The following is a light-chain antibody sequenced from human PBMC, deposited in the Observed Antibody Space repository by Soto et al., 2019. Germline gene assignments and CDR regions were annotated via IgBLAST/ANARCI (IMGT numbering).Light chain of an antibody. J-gene: IGLJ1*01. CDR3: CSFAGSYSYV. CDR2: DVT. CDR1: SSAVDRYDY. V-gene: IGLV2-11*01. Sequence: QSVLTQPRSVSASPGQSVTISCTGTSSAVDRYDYFSWYQQHPGKAPKLIVYDVTERPSGAPDRFSGSKSGNTPSLTISGLQAEDEADYSCCSFAGSYSYVFGTGTKVTVL.